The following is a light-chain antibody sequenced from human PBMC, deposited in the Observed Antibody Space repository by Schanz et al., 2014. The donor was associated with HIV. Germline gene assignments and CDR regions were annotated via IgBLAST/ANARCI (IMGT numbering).Light chain of an antibody. CDR2: EVN. Sequence: QSALTQPPSASGSPGQSVTISCTGTSNDIGTYKYVSWYRQHPGKAPKLIIYEVNKRTSGVPARFSGYKSGNTASLTISGLQAEDEADYYCGSYTFASTPYVFGSGTKVTVL. V-gene: IGLV2-8*01. CDR1: SNDIGTYKY. CDR3: GSYTFASTPYV. J-gene: IGLJ1*01.